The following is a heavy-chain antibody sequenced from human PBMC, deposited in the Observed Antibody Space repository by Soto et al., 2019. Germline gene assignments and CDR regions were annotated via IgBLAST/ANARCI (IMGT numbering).Heavy chain of an antibody. CDR3: ARPAVHSSGFTDY. J-gene: IGHJ4*02. CDR2: IYYSGST. D-gene: IGHD6-19*01. CDR1: GGSISSSSYY. Sequence: QLQLQESGPGLVKPSETLSLTCTVSGGSISSSSYYWGWIRQPPGKGLEWIGSIYYSGSTYYNPSLKSRTTISVNTSKNQFSPKLSSVTAPNTAAYYCARPAVHSSGFTDYLGQGTLVTVSS. V-gene: IGHV4-39*01.